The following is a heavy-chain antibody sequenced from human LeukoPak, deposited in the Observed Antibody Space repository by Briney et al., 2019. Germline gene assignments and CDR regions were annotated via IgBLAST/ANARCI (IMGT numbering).Heavy chain of an antibody. V-gene: IGHV4-34*01. J-gene: IGHJ4*02. Sequence: SETLSLTCAVYGGSFSGYYWSWIRQPPGKGLEWIGEINHSGSTNYNPSLKSRVTISVDTSKNQFSLKLSSVTAADTAVYYCARHEGFSSGWFTRFDYWGQGTLVTVSS. D-gene: IGHD6-19*01. CDR1: GGSFSGYY. CDR2: INHSGST. CDR3: ARHEGFSSGWFTRFDY.